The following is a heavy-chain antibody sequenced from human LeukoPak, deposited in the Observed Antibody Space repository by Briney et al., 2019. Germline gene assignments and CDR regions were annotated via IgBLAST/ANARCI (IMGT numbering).Heavy chain of an antibody. CDR3: ATTAGCSSTSCYPDY. J-gene: IGHJ4*02. CDR2: IYSGGTT. Sequence: GGSLRLSCAASGFTVSSNYMSWVRQAPGKGLEWVSVIYSGGTTYYADSVKGRFTISRDNSKNTLYLQMNSLRAEDTAVYYCATTAGCSSTSCYPDYWGQGTLVTVSS. D-gene: IGHD2-2*01. V-gene: IGHV3-53*01. CDR1: GFTVSSNY.